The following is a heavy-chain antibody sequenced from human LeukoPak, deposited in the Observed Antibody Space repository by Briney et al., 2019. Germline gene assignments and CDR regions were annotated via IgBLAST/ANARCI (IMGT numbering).Heavy chain of an antibody. CDR2: ISYDGSNK. CDR1: GFTFSSYA. Sequence: GRFLRLSCAASGFTFSSYAMHWVRQAPGKGLEWVAVISYDGSNKYYADSVKGRFTISRDNSKNTLYLQMNSLRAEDTAVYYCASGITYYYDSSGYGDYWGQGTLVTVSS. J-gene: IGHJ4*02. CDR3: ASGITYYYDSSGYGDY. D-gene: IGHD3-22*01. V-gene: IGHV3-30-3*01.